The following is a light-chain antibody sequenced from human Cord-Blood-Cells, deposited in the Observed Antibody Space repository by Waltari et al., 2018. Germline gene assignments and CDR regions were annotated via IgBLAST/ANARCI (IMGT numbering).Light chain of an antibody. CDR1: SSDVGGYNY. CDR2: EVG. Sequence: QSALTQPASVSGSPGQSITISCTGTSSDVGGYNYVSWYQQHPGKAPTLMIYEVGNRPAGVSNRFAGSKSGNTASRTISGRQAEDEADYYCSSYTSSSTYVFGTGTKVTVL. V-gene: IGLV2-14*01. J-gene: IGLJ1*01. CDR3: SSYTSSSTYV.